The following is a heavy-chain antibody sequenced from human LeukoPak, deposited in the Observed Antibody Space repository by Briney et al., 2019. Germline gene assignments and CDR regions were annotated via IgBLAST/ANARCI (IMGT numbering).Heavy chain of an antibody. Sequence: ASVKVSCKASGYTFTGYYMHWLRQAPGQGLEWMGWINPNSGGTNYAQKFQGRVTMTRDTSISTAYMELSRLRSDDTAVYYCARGGYDFWSGYSVPRYWGQGTLVTVSS. CDR1: GYTFTGYY. J-gene: IGHJ4*02. D-gene: IGHD3-3*01. V-gene: IGHV1-2*02. CDR2: INPNSGGT. CDR3: ARGGYDFWSGYSVPRY.